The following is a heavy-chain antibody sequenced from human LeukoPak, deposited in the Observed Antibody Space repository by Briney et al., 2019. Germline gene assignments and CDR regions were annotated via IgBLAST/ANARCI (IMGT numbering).Heavy chain of an antibody. CDR3: ASRVAGTIDY. V-gene: IGHV1-69*13. J-gene: IGHJ4*02. Sequence: VASVKVSCKASGGTFSSYAISWVRQAPGQGLEWMGGIIPIFGTANYAQKFQGRVTITADESTSTAYMELSSLRSEDTAVYYCASRVAGTIDYWGQGTLVTVSS. CDR2: IIPIFGTA. D-gene: IGHD6-19*01. CDR1: GGTFSSYA.